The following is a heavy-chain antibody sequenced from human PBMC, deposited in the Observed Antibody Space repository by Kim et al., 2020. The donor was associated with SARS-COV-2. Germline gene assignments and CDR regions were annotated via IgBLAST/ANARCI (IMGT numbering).Heavy chain of an antibody. CDR1: GGTFSSYA. V-gene: IGHV1-69*13. Sequence: SVKVSCKASGGTFSSYAISWVRQAPGQGLEWMGGIIPIFGTANYAQKFQGRVTXPXDASTSTAYXXLSSXRSEDTAVYYCXREHTXMGQTHLDYWGQGTXVTVSS. CDR3: XREHTXMGQTHLDY. D-gene: IGHD1-26*01. J-gene: IGHJ4*02. CDR2: IIPIFGTA.